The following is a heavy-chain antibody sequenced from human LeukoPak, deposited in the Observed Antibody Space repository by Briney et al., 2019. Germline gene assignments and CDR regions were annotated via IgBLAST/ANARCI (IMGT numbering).Heavy chain of an antibody. CDR3: VRDHGDYYFDY. J-gene: IGHJ4*02. CDR1: GFTFSRHW. V-gene: IGHV3-7*01. D-gene: IGHD4-17*01. CDR2: IKQDGSAK. Sequence: GGSLRLSCAASGFTFSRHWMYWVRQAPGKGLEWVANIKQDGSAKPYVDSVKGRFTISRDNAKNTLYLQMNSLGVEDTAVYYCVRDHGDYYFDYWGQGTLVTVSS.